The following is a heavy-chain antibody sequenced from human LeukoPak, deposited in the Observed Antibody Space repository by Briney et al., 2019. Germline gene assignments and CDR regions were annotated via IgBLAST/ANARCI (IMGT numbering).Heavy chain of an antibody. CDR2: IGTAGDT. J-gene: IGHJ4*02. CDR3: TRAARSGYSYGWSFDF. Sequence: GGSLRLSCATSGFTFSNYDMHWVRQVTGKGLEWVSGIGTAGDTYYPGSVKGRFTISRENAKNFLYLQMNSLRAGGTAVYYCTRAARSGYSYGWSFDFWGRGTLVTVSS. V-gene: IGHV3-13*01. D-gene: IGHD3-10*01. CDR1: GFTFSNYD.